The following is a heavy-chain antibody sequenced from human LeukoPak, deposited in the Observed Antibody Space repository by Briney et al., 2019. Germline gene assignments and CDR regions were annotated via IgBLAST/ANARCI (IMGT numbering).Heavy chain of an antibody. CDR1: GGSISSSSYY. D-gene: IGHD4-4*01. Sequence: SETLSLTCTVSGGSISSSSYYWGWIRQPPGKGLEWIGSIYYSGSTYYNPSLKSRVTISVDTSKNQFSLKLSSVTAADTAVYYCARESRPLNIDDYSNYGFDYWGQGTLVTVSS. V-gene: IGHV4-39*02. J-gene: IGHJ4*02. CDR3: ARESRPLNIDDYSNYGFDY. CDR2: IYYSGST.